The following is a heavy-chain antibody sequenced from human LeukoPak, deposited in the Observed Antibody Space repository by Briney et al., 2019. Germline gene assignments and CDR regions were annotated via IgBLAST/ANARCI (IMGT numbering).Heavy chain of an antibody. CDR3: ARGRYCSSTSCFAWLWFDP. CDR2: TNPNSGNT. D-gene: IGHD2-2*01. J-gene: IGHJ5*02. CDR1: GYTFTSYD. Sequence: ASVKVSCKASGYTFTSYDINWVRQATGQGLEWMGWTNPNSGNTGYAQKLQGRVTITRNTSISTAYMELSSLRSEDTAVYYCARGRYCSSTSCFAWLWFDPWGQGTLVTVSS. V-gene: IGHV1-8*03.